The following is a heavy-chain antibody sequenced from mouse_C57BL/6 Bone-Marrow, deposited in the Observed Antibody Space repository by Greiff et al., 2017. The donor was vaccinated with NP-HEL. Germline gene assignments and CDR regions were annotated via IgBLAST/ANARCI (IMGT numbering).Heavy chain of an antibody. D-gene: IGHD2-4*01. Sequence: EVQLQESGPGLVKPSPTLSLSCSVSGYSITSDYLHWIRQFPGNKLEYMGYISYSGSTYYNPSLKSRISITRDTSKNQYSLQLNSVTTEDTAADYCARGDYDEVYFDYWGQGTTLTVSS. V-gene: IGHV3-8*01. CDR2: ISYSGST. J-gene: IGHJ2*01. CDR1: GYSITSDY. CDR3: ARGDYDEVYFDY.